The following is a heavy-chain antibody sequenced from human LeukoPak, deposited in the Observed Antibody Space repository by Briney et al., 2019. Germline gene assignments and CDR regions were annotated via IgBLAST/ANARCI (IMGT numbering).Heavy chain of an antibody. CDR2: IKQDGSAK. CDR3: ARDAPIYCTNGVCYAFDI. V-gene: IGHV3-7*01. D-gene: IGHD2-8*01. Sequence: GGSLRLSCAASGFTFSSYWMSWVRQAPGKGLEWVANIKQDGSAKYYVDSVKGRFTISRDNAKNSLYLQMNGMRAEDTAVYYCARDAPIYCTNGVCYAFDIWGQGKMVTVSS. CDR1: GFTFSSYW. J-gene: IGHJ3*02.